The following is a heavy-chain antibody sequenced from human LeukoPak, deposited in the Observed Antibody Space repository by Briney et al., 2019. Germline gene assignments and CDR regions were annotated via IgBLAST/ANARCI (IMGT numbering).Heavy chain of an antibody. Sequence: GGSLRLSCAASGFTFNNYSKNWVRQAPGKGLEWVSYISSSSKTIYYADSVKGRFTISRDNAKNSLYLQMNSLRVEDTAVYYCATCSSISCSRGNWFDPWGQGTLVTVSS. J-gene: IGHJ5*02. D-gene: IGHD2-2*01. CDR3: ATCSSISCSRGNWFDP. V-gene: IGHV3-48*01. CDR1: GFTFNNYS. CDR2: ISSSSKTI.